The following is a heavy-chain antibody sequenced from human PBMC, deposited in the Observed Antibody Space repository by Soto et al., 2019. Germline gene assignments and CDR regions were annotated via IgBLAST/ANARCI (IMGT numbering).Heavy chain of an antibody. V-gene: IGHV3-11*01. D-gene: IGHD6-13*01. CDR3: VRGGWSSSGGIAAS. CDR1: GFTFIDYY. Sequence: PGGSLRLSCAASGFTFIDYYMILIRQAPGKGLEWVSYISSSGASIYYADSVKGRLTISRDNAENSLSLQMNSLRAEDTAVYYCVRGGWSSSGGIAASWGQGTLVTVSS. CDR2: ISSSGASI. J-gene: IGHJ5*02.